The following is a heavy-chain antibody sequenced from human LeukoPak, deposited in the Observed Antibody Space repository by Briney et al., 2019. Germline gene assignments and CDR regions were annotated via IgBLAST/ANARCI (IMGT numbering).Heavy chain of an antibody. CDR2: ISHSGST. D-gene: IGHD3-22*01. V-gene: IGHV4-34*01. Sequence: SETLSLTCAVYGGSFSGYYWSWIRQPPGKGLEWIGEISHSGSTNDNPSLKSRVTISVDTSKKQFSLKLGSVTAADTAVYYCARSRGYSLDSWGQGTLVTVSS. CDR1: GGSFSGYY. J-gene: IGHJ4*02. CDR3: ARSRGYSLDS.